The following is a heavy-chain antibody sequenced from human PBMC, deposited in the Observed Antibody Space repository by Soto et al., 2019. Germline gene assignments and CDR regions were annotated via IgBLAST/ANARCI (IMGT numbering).Heavy chain of an antibody. CDR2: IYYSGST. V-gene: IGHV4-39*01. CDR1: GGSISSSSYY. CDR3: ARHEISWTFGGVGLMGY. Sequence: QLQLQESGPGLVKPSETLSLTCTVSGGSISSSSYYWGWIRQPPGKGLEWIGSIYYSGSTYYNPSLKSRVTISVDTSKNQFSLKLSSVTAADTAVYYCARHEISWTFGGVGLMGYWGQGTLVTVSS. D-gene: IGHD3-16*01. J-gene: IGHJ4*02.